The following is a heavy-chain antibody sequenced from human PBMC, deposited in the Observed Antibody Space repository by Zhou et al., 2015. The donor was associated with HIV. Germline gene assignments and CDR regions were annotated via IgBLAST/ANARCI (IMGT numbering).Heavy chain of an antibody. V-gene: IGHV1-18*01. D-gene: IGHD3-16*02. Sequence: QVQLVQSGAEVKQPGASVKVSCKASGYTFSSYGIAWVRQAPGQGLEWMGWISAYNGNTHYEQNLQGRVTMTTDTSTSTAYMDLRSLRSDDTAVYYCAREPTTWYRCYDYWGQGTLVTVSS. J-gene: IGHJ4*02. CDR2: ISAYNGNT. CDR3: AREPTTWYRCYDY. CDR1: GYTFSSYG.